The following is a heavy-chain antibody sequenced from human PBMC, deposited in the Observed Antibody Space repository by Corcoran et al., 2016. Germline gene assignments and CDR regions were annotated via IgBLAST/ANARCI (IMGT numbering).Heavy chain of an antibody. CDR1: GYMFTTYW. D-gene: IGHD3-10*01. CDR2: IYPGASET. V-gene: IGHV5-51*01. CDR3: ARYDSGIAIFDF. J-gene: IGHJ4*02. Sequence: EVQLVQSGAEVKKPGESLKISCKASGYMFTTYWIGWVRQMPGKGLEWMGIIYPGASETRYSPSFQGQVTISADKSITTAYLQWRSPKASDSAMYFCARYDSGIAIFDFWGQGTLVTVSS.